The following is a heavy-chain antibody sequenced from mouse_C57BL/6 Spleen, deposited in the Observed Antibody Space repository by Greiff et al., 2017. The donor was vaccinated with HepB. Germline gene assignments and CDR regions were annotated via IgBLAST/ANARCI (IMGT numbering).Heavy chain of an antibody. Sequence: VQRVESDAELVKPGASVKISCKVSGYTFTDHTIHWMKQRPEQGLEWIGYIYPRDGSTKYNEKFKGKATLTADKSSSTAYMQLNSLTSEDSAVYFCARPHYYGSSAAWFAYWGQGTLVTVSA. J-gene: IGHJ3*01. D-gene: IGHD1-1*01. CDR3: ARPHYYGSSAAWFAY. V-gene: IGHV1-78*01. CDR2: IYPRDGST. CDR1: GYTFTDHT.